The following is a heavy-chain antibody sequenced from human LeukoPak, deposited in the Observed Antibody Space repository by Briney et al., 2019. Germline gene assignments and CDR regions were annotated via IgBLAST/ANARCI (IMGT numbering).Heavy chain of an antibody. Sequence: ASVKVSCKASGYTFIDYYIHWVRQAPGQGLEWMGWINPKSGDTNYAQKFQGRITLTRDTSVSIDYMELSSLTSDDTAVYYCARLGQGCSSTSCHPTHFDYWGQGTLVTVSS. CDR2: INPKSGDT. J-gene: IGHJ4*02. CDR1: GYTFIDYY. V-gene: IGHV1-2*02. D-gene: IGHD2-2*01. CDR3: ARLGQGCSSTSCHPTHFDY.